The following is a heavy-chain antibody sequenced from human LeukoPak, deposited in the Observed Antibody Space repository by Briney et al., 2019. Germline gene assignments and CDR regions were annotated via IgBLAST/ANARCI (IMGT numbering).Heavy chain of an antibody. CDR3: ARGDVVVVAADFDY. Sequence: GGSLRLSCAASGFTFSSYAMHWVRPAPGKGLEWVAVISYDGSNKYYADSVKGRFTISRDNSKNTLYLQMNSLRAEDTAVYYCARGDVVVVAADFDYWGQGTLVTVSS. V-gene: IGHV3-30*04. J-gene: IGHJ4*02. D-gene: IGHD2-15*01. CDR1: GFTFSSYA. CDR2: ISYDGSNK.